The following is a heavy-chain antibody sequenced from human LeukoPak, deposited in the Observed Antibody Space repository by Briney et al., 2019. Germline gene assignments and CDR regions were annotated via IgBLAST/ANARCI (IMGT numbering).Heavy chain of an antibody. J-gene: IGHJ4*02. CDR3: ATQRGGNPAY. V-gene: IGHV3-74*01. Sequence: GGSLRLSCAASGFTFSSYWMHWVRQGPGKGLVWVSRIKSDGTSTNYADSVKGRFTISRDNAKNMLYLQVNSLRAEDTAVYYCATQRGGNPAYWGQGTLVTVSS. CDR2: IKSDGTST. D-gene: IGHD1-14*01. CDR1: GFTFSSYW.